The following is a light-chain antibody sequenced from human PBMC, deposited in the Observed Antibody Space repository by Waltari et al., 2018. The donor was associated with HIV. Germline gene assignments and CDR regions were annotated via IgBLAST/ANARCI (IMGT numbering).Light chain of an antibody. CDR2: DND. V-gene: IGLV1-51*01. CDR3: GTWDSSLNGYYV. CDR1: SSNIGDNY. J-gene: IGLJ1*01. Sequence: QSVLTQPPSVSAAPGQKVTISCSGSSSNIGDNYLSWYQQLPGSAPKLLIYDNDKRPSGIPDRFSGAKSGTSASLGITGLQTGDEAHYYCGTWDSSLNGYYVFGTGTKVTVL.